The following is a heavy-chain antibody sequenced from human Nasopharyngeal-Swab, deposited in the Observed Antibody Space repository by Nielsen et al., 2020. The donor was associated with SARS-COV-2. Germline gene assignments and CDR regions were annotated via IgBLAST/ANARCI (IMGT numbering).Heavy chain of an antibody. D-gene: IGHD1-26*01. V-gene: IGHV4-39*01. J-gene: IGHJ4*02. CDR2: IYYSGST. CDR3: ARSGGVGVGATTYVLD. Sequence: SETLSLTCTVSGGSISSSSYYWGWIRQPPGKGLEWIGSIYYSGSTSYNPSLKSRVTISVDTSKNQFSLKLSSVTAADTAVYYCARSGGVGVGATTYVLDWGQGTLVTVSS. CDR1: GGSISSSSYY.